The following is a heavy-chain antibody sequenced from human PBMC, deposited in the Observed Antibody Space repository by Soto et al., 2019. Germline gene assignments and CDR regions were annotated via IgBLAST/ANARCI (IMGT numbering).Heavy chain of an antibody. CDR1: GYTFIRYG. D-gene: IGHD3-10*01. CDR2: MNPNSGNT. V-gene: IGHV1-8*01. Sequence: GASVKVSCKAPGYTFIRYGMTWVRQAPGQGLEWMGWMNPNSGNTGYAQKFQGRVTMTRNTSISTAYMELSSLRSEDTAVYHCARGRDYYGSGSYYKSYYGMDVWRQGTTVTVSS. CDR3: ARGRDYYGSGSYYKSYYGMDV. J-gene: IGHJ6*02.